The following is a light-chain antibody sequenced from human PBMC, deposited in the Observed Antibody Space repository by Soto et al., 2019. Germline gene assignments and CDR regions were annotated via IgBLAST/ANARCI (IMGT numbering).Light chain of an antibody. CDR3: QQYGRSPPFT. V-gene: IGKV3-20*01. Sequence: EIVLTQSPGTLSLSPGERATLSCRASQTVSSRYLAWYQQKPGQAPRLLMYGASNRATGIPDRFSGSGSGTDFTLTISRLEPEDFAVYFCQQYGRSPPFTFGQETKVEIK. CDR2: GAS. J-gene: IGKJ2*01. CDR1: QTVSSRY.